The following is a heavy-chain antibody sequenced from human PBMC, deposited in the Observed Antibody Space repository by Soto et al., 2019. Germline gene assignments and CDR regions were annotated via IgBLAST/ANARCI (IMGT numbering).Heavy chain of an antibody. V-gene: IGHV5-51*01. CDR1: GYKFDTYW. D-gene: IGHD3-10*01. J-gene: IGHJ5*02. CDR3: ARLRFGETPAET. Sequence: PGESLKISCKGYGYKFDTYWLGWVRQMPGKGLEWMGIIYPGDSDTVYSPSFQGQVTISADKSISTAYLQWTSLKSSDTAMYFCARLRFGETPAETWGQGTRVTVSS. CDR2: IYPGDSDT.